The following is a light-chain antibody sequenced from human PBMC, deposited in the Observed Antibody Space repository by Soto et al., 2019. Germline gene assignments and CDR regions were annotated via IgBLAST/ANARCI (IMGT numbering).Light chain of an antibody. J-gene: IGKJ4*01. CDR3: QWRSDWPPRLT. V-gene: IGKV3-11*01. CDR2: DAS. CDR1: ESIGNY. Sequence: EVVLTQSPAPLSLSPGERATLSCRASESIGNYLAWYHQKRGQAPKLLIYDASHRAIGIPGRFSGDGSGTDFTLTISSLEPEDFAVDYCQWRSDWPPRLTFGGGTKVEIK.